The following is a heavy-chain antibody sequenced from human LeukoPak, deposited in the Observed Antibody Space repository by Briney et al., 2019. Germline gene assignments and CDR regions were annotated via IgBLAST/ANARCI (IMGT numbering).Heavy chain of an antibody. V-gene: IGHV3-33*01. Sequence: GGSLRLSCAASGFTFSSYGMHWVRQAPGKGLEWVAVIWYDGSNKYYADSVKGRFTISRDNSKNTLSLQMNSLRAEDTAVYYCARGTYYYDSSGYSAEYWGQGTLVTVSS. CDR1: GFTFSSYG. J-gene: IGHJ4*02. CDR2: IWYDGSNK. D-gene: IGHD3-22*01. CDR3: ARGTYYYDSSGYSAEY.